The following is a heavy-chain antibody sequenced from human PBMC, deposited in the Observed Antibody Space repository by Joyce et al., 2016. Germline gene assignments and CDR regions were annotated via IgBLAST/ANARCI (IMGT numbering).Heavy chain of an antibody. CDR2: ISYNGSNK. CDR1: GFTFSSYG. D-gene: IGHD2-2*01. CDR3: AKDRARYCSSTSCERGGFDY. V-gene: IGHV3-30*18. J-gene: IGHJ4*02. Sequence: QLQLVESGGGVVQPGRSLRLSCAASGFTFSSYGMHWVCQAPGKGLGWVAVISYNGSNKYYADSVKGRFTISRDNSKNTLYRQMNSLRAEDTAVYYCAKDRARYCSSTSCERGGFDYWGQGTLVTVSS.